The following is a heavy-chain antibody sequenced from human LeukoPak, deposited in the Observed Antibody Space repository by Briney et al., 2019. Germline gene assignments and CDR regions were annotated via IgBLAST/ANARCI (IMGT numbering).Heavy chain of an antibody. CDR3: VRDSRYGSGWFEDGLDF. CDR1: GDSVRSYY. V-gene: IGHV4-59*02. Sequence: SEILSLTCTVSGDSVRSYYWSWIRQPPGQGLEWLGHINDRGSTNYNPSLQGRVTISIDTSKNQSSLKVNSVTAAATAVYYCVRDSRYGSGWFEDGLDFWGQGTTVTVSS. CDR2: INDRGST. J-gene: IGHJ6*02. D-gene: IGHD6-13*01.